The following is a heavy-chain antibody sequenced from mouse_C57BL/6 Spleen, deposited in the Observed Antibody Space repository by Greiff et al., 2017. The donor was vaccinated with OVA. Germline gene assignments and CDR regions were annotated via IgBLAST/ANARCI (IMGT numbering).Heavy chain of an antibody. Sequence: DVKLQESGPELVKPGASVKISCKASGYSFTGYYMNWVKQSPEKSLEWIGEINPSTGGTTYNQKFKAKATLTVDKSSSTAYMQLKSLTSEDSAVYYCARYYYGSSHWYFDVWGTGTTVTVSS. CDR2: INPSTGGT. D-gene: IGHD1-1*01. CDR1: GYSFTGYY. CDR3: ARYYYGSSHWYFDV. J-gene: IGHJ1*03. V-gene: IGHV1-42*01.